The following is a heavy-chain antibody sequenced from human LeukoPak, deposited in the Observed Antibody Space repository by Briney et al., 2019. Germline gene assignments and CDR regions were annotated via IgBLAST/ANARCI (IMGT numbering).Heavy chain of an antibody. CDR1: GYSVISGYY. J-gene: IGHJ4*02. Sequence: PSETLSLTCAVSGYSVISGYYWGWIRQPPGKGLEWIGSVYYSESTFYNPSFKSRVTMLVDTSKHQFSLKLSSVTAADTAVYYCARVGAARPSHYFDYWGQGTLVTVSS. V-gene: IGHV4-38-2*01. D-gene: IGHD6-6*01. CDR3: ARVGAARPSHYFDY. CDR2: VYYSEST.